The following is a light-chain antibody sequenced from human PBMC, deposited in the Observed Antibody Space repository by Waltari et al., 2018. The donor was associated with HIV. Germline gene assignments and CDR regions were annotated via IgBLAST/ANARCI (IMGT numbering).Light chain of an antibody. CDR3: NARDSSGNRVV. CDR2: GNT. J-gene: IGLJ2*01. V-gene: IGLV3-19*01. CDR1: SLRNYF. Sequence: SSELTQDPAVSVALGQTVRITCQGDSLRNYFASWYQQKQGQAPILVIYGNTNRPSGSPGRFSRSNSGNAASLTITGAQAGDEADYYCNARDSSGNRVVFGGGTKLTVL.